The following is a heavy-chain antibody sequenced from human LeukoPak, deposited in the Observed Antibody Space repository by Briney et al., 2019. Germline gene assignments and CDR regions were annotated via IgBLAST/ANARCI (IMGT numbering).Heavy chain of an antibody. CDR1: GFTFTSYW. D-gene: IGHD6-13*01. Sequence: PGGSLRLSCAASGFTFTSYWMHWVRQAPGKGLVWVSRINNDGSGVIYADSVRGRFTISRDNARSTVHLQMNSLGADDTAVYFCARGSPDYSWYAYWGQGTLVTVSS. V-gene: IGHV3-74*01. CDR3: ARGSPDYSWYAY. J-gene: IGHJ4*02. CDR2: INNDGSGV.